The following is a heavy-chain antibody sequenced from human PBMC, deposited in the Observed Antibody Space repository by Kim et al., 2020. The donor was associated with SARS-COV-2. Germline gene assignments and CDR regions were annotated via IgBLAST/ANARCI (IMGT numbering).Heavy chain of an antibody. Sequence: NPFLNCRVTISIDPSKNQFSLRLSSVTAADTAVYYCARGPPIGGGDCYSHWGQGTLVTVSS. D-gene: IGHD2-21*02. V-gene: IGHV4-30-2*05. J-gene: IGHJ4*02. CDR3: ARGPPIGGGDCYSH.